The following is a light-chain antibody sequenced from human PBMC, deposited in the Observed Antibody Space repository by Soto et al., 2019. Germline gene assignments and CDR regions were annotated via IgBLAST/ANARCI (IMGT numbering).Light chain of an antibody. CDR3: QQYENLPPT. Sequence: DIQMTQSLSSLSASIGDRVILTGQASQDIANSLNWYQHKPGKAPKLLIYDASNLERGVPARFSGSGSGTDFSFTISSLQPEDIATYYCQQYENLPPTFGQGTRLEIK. V-gene: IGKV1-33*01. CDR2: DAS. CDR1: QDIANS. J-gene: IGKJ5*01.